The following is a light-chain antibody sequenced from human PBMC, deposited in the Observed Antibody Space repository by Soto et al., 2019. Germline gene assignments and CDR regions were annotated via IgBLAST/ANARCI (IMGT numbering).Light chain of an antibody. Sequence: QSALTQPTSVSVSPGQSITSSCTGTSSDVGGYDYVSWYQLHPGKAPKLIIYDVTKRPSGVPDRFSGSSSGNTASLTISGLQAEDEADYFCCSYAGSYSYVFGTGTKVTVL. CDR2: DVT. CDR3: CSYAGSYSYV. CDR1: SSDVGGYDY. J-gene: IGLJ1*01. V-gene: IGLV2-11*01.